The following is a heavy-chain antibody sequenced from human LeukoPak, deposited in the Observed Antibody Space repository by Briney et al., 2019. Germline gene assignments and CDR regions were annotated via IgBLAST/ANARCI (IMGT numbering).Heavy chain of an antibody. J-gene: IGHJ4*02. V-gene: IGHV3-23*01. CDR3: AATTPYYYDSSGYYPYWFDY. CDR2: ISGSGGST. D-gene: IGHD3-22*01. CDR1: GFTFSSYA. Sequence: GGSLRLSCAASGFTFSSYAMSWVRQAPGKGLEWVSAISGSGGSTYYADSVKGRFTISRDNSKNTLYLQMNSLRAEDTAVYYCAATTPYYYDSSGYYPYWFDYWGQGTLVTVSS.